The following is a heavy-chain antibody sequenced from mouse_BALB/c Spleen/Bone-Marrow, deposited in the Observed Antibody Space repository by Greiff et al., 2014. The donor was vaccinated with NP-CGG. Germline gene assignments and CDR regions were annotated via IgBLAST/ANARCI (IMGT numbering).Heavy chain of an antibody. V-gene: IGHV1S81*02. Sequence: QVQLQQSGAELVKPGASVKPSCKASGYTFTSYWMYWVKQRPGQGLEWIGEINPSNGRTDYNEKFKTKATLTVDSSSSTAYMQLSSLTSEDSAVYYCTSPQLGRDYWGQGTTLTVSS. CDR2: INPSNGRT. CDR1: GYTFTSYW. J-gene: IGHJ2*01. D-gene: IGHD4-1*02. CDR3: TSPQLGRDY.